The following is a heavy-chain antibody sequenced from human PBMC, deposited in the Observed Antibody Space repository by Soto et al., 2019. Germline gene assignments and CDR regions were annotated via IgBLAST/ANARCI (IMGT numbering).Heavy chain of an antibody. V-gene: IGHV1-69*13. D-gene: IGHD4-17*01. CDR2: IIPIFGTA. J-gene: IGHJ4*02. Sequence: SVKVSCKASGGTFSSYAISWVRQAPGQGLEWMGGIIPIFGTANYAQKFQGRVTITADESTSTAYMELSSLRSEDTAVYYCARFDYGDYEDDYWGQGTLVTVSS. CDR1: GGTFSSYA. CDR3: ARFDYGDYEDDY.